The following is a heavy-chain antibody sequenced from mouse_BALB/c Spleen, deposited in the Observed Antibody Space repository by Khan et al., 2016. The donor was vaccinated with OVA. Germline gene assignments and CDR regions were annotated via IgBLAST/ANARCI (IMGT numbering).Heavy chain of an antibody. Sequence: VELVESGPGLVAPSQSLSITCTVSGFSLTNYGVHWLRQPPGKGLEWLGVIWAGGSTNYNSALISRLSISKDNSKGQVFLKMNSLQTEDTAMYYCATLYGDEPYWGQGTLVTVSA. CDR2: IWAGGST. V-gene: IGHV2-9*02. D-gene: IGHD2-13*01. CDR3: ATLYGDEPY. CDR1: GFSLTNYG. J-gene: IGHJ3*01.